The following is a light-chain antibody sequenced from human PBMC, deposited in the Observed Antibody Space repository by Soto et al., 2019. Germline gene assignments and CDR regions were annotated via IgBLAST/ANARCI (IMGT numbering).Light chain of an antibody. CDR1: QDISDV. CDR2: DAS. V-gene: IGKV1-33*01. J-gene: IGKJ5*01. CDR3: QQFYDLPIT. Sequence: DIPMTQSPSALSASVGDRVTITCQASQDISDVLNWYQQQPGQAPKVLIYDASKLQTGVPSRFSGRGSGKEFTFTISSLQPDDSGTYYCQQFYDLPITFGQGTRLEIK.